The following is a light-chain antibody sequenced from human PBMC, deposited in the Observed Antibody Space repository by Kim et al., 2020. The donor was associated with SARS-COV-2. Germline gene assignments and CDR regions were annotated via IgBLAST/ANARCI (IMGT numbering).Light chain of an antibody. V-gene: IGKV1-5*01. CDR3: QQYNTYPWT. CDR1: QSISSW. Sequence: SVGYRVTFSCRASQSISSWLAWYQQKPGKPLNLLIYDASSLASGVPSRFSGTVSGTEFTLTISSLQPDDFATYYCQQYNTYPWTFGQGTKVDIK. J-gene: IGKJ1*01. CDR2: DAS.